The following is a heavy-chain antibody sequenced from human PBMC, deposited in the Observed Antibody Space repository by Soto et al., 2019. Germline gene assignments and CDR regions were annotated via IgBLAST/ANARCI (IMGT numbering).Heavy chain of an antibody. CDR1: GYTFTIFG. V-gene: IGHV1-18*01. J-gene: IGHJ6*02. Sequence: QVQLVQSGGEVKKPGASVKVSCRAAGYTFTIFGINWVRQAPGQGLEWMGGIRPDNGNTNYAQKLQGRVTMTTDTSTSTAYMELRSLRSDDTAVYYCARALGYSGYAGMDVWCQGTTITVSS. D-gene: IGHD5-12*01. CDR3: ARALGYSGYAGMDV. CDR2: IRPDNGNT.